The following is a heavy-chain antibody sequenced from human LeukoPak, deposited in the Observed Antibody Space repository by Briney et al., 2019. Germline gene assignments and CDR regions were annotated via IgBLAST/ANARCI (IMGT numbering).Heavy chain of an antibody. Sequence: ASVKVSCKTSGYTFTNYYMHWVRQAPGQGLGRMGIINPSGATTSNTQKFQGRVTLTRDTSMSTAYMELSSLRSEDTAVYYCARSLGYSYGSDYWGQGTQVTVSS. D-gene: IGHD5-18*01. CDR2: INPSGATT. V-gene: IGHV1-46*01. J-gene: IGHJ4*02. CDR1: GYTFTNYY. CDR3: ARSLGYSYGSDY.